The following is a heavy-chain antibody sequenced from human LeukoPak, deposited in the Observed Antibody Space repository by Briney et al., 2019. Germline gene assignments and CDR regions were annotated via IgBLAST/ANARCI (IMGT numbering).Heavy chain of an antibody. J-gene: IGHJ4*02. CDR2: ISNSGSYT. CDR1: GFSFSDNY. Sequence: GGSLRLSCAASGFSFSDNYMSWIRQAPGKGLEWVSYISNSGSYTSYPDSVKGRFTISRDNAKNSLYLQMNSLRAEDTAVYYCARDPISRGYGDYPPPHDYWGQGTLVTVSS. V-gene: IGHV3-11*06. D-gene: IGHD4-17*01. CDR3: ARDPISRGYGDYPPPHDY.